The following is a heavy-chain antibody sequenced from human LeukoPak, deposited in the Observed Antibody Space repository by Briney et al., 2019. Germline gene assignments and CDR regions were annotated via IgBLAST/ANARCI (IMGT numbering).Heavy chain of an antibody. CDR2: ISYDGSNK. CDR3: ARAATDSGYVNDAFDI. J-gene: IGHJ3*02. Sequence: PGGSLRLSCAASGFTFSSYAMHWVRQAPGKGLEWVAVISYDGSNKYYADSVKGRFTISRDNSKNTLYLQMNSLRAEDTAVYYCARAATDSGYVNDAFDIWGRGTMVTVSS. D-gene: IGHD5-12*01. V-gene: IGHV3-30-3*01. CDR1: GFTFSSYA.